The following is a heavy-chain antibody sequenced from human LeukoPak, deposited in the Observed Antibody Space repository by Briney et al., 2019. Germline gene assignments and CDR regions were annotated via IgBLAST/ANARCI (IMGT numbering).Heavy chain of an antibody. J-gene: IGHJ4*02. CDR3: TREGVQYSGSYFF. CDR2: MNPSSGNT. V-gene: IGHV1-8*02. Sequence: ASVKVSCKASGYTFADFDINWVRQAPGQGLEWMGWMNPSSGNTGYAQKFQGRVIMTRTTSINTAYMELSGLTSEDTAMYYCTREGVQYSGSYFFWGPGTLVAVSS. CDR1: GYTFADFD. D-gene: IGHD1-26*01.